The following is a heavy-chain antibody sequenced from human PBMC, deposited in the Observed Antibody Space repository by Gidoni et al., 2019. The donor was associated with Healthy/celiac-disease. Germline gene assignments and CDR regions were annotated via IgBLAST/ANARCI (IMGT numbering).Heavy chain of an antibody. D-gene: IGHD4-17*01. CDR1: GGSISSYY. CDR3: ARSLIYYGDYVPNWFDP. CDR2: IYYSGGT. V-gene: IGHV4-59*01. Sequence: QVQLQESGPGLVKPSETLSLTCTVSGGSISSYYWSWIRPPPGKGLEWIGYIYYSGGTNYNPSLKSRVTISVDTSKNQFSLKLSSVTAADTAVYYCARSLIYYGDYVPNWFDPWGQGTLVTVSS. J-gene: IGHJ5*02.